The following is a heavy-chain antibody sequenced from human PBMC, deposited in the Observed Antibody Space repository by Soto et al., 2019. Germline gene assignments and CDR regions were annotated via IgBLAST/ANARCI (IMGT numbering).Heavy chain of an antibody. CDR1: GFTFSSYS. V-gene: IGHV3-48*01. D-gene: IGHD6-19*01. CDR2: ISSSSSTI. CDR3: ASVSSGYDY. J-gene: IGHJ4*02. Sequence: EVQLVESGGGLVQPGGSLRLSCAASGFTFSSYSRNWVRHAPGKGLEWVSYISSSSSTIYYADSVKGRFTISRDNAKNSLYLQMNSLRVEDTAVYYCASVSSGYDYWGQGTLVTVS.